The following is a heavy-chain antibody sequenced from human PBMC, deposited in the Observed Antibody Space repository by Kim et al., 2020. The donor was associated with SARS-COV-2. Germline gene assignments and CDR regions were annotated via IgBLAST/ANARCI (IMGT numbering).Heavy chain of an antibody. J-gene: IGHJ5*02. Sequence: AQKFQGRVTMTRETSISTAYMELSRLRSDDTAVYYCARAPSTPPYNWFDPWGQGTLVTVSS. D-gene: IGHD2-15*01. V-gene: IGHV1-2*02. CDR3: ARAPSTPPYNWFDP.